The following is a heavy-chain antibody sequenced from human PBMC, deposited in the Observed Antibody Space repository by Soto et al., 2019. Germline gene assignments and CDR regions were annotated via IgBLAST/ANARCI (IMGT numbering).Heavy chain of an antibody. J-gene: IGHJ5*02. Sequence: QAQLVESGGGVVQPGRSLRLSCAASGFTLSRYAMYWVRQAPGKGLEWVAVISYDGSDKYAESVKGRFTISRDNSRNTLYLQMNSLRVEYTAVYYSVRATPPNYCSSLTCYRGNWFDPWGRGTVVTVSS. D-gene: IGHD2-2*01. CDR2: ISYDGSDK. CDR3: VRATPPNYCSSLTCYRGNWFDP. CDR1: GFTLSRYA. V-gene: IGHV3-30*03.